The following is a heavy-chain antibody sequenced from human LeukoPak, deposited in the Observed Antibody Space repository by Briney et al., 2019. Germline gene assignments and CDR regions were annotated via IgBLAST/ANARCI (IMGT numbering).Heavy chain of an antibody. D-gene: IGHD3-3*01. J-gene: IGHJ6*03. CDR3: ARGTRITIFGVVTKNGYYYMDV. V-gene: IGHV1-2*02. CDR1: GYTFTGYY. CDR2: INPNSGGT. Sequence: ASVKVSCKASGYTFTGYYMHWVRQAPGQGLEWMGWINPNSGGTDYAQKFQGRVTMTRDTSISTAYMELSRLRSEDTAVYYCARGTRITIFGVVTKNGYYYMDVWGKGTTVTVSS.